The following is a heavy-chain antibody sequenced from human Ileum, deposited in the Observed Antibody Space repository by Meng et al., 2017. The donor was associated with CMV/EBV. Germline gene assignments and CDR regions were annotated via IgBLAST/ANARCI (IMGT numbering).Heavy chain of an antibody. CDR2: ISYSGST. Sequence: CPVSGGSISSSRSYWGWLRQPPGKGLEWIGSISYSGSTYYNPSLKSRVTISVDTSKNQFSLKLSSVTAADTAVYYCARHDYSSSWFDYWGQGTLVTVSS. CDR3: ARHDYSSSWFDY. J-gene: IGHJ4*02. V-gene: IGHV4-39*01. CDR1: GGSISSSRSY. D-gene: IGHD6-6*01.